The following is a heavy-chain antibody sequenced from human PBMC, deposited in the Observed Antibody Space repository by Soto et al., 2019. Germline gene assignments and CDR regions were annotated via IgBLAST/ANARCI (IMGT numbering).Heavy chain of an antibody. CDR2: IYFSGST. V-gene: IGHV4-31*11. CDR1: GGSISSGGYY. CDR3: ARDSPSPQPHHRWGGGYIDV. J-gene: IGHJ6*03. Sequence: QLQLEESGPGLVKPSQTLSLTCAVSGGSISSGGYYWSWIRQHPGKGLEWIGSIYFSGSTYYNPSLKRRVSISVATHKNQFSLKLSSVTAADTAVYYCARDSPSPQPHHRWGGGYIDVWGKGTTVTVSS. D-gene: IGHD3-16*01.